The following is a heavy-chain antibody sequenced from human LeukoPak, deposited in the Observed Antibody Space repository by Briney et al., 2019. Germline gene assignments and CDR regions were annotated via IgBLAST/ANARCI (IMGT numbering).Heavy chain of an antibody. V-gene: IGHV1-18*01. J-gene: IGHJ5*02. CDR1: GHTFISTD. Sequence: GASVKVSCKASGHTFISTDFSRIRQAPGQGLEWMGWISGYNGNTNYAQKFQGRVTLTTDTSTSTVYMELTSLTSDDTAVYFCARASGNVRVEKFDPWGQGTLVTVSS. CDR2: ISGYNGNT. D-gene: IGHD2-15*01. CDR3: ARASGNVRVEKFDP.